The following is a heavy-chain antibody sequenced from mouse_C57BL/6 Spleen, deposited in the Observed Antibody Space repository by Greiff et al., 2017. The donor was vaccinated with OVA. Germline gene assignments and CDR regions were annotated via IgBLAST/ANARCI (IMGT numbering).Heavy chain of an antibody. CDR1: GYTFTSYW. D-gene: IGHD2-1*01. CDR3: ARDGNYEWFAY. CDR2: IHPNSGST. Sequence: QVQLKQPGAELVKPGASVKLSCKASGYTFTSYWMHWVKQRPGQGLEWIGMIHPNSGSTNYNEKFKSKATLTVDKSSSTAYMQLSSLTSEDSAVYYCARDGNYEWFAYWGQGTLVTVSA. J-gene: IGHJ3*01. V-gene: IGHV1-64*01.